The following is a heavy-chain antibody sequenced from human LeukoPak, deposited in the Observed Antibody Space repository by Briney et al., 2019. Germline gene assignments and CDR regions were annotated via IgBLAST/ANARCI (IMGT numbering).Heavy chain of an antibody. Sequence: GASVKVSCKASGYTFTDYYIQWLRKAPGQGLEWMGWINPNSGGTNYAQKFQGRVTMTRDTSISTAYMELSRLRSDDTAVYYCARPLSPVAGYYYYYGMDVWGQGTTVTVSS. J-gene: IGHJ6*02. V-gene: IGHV1-2*02. CDR3: ARPLSPVAGYYYYYGMDV. CDR2: INPNSGGT. D-gene: IGHD6-19*01. CDR1: GYTFTDYY.